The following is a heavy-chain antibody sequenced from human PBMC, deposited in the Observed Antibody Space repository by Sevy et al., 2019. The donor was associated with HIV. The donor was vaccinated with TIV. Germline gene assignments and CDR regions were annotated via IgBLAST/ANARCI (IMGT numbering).Heavy chain of an antibody. J-gene: IGHJ4*02. CDR1: GYTLTKLS. Sequence: ASVKVSCKVSGYTLTKLSMHWVRQAPGKGLEGMGTFDPEDGKTIYAQKFQGRVTMTEDTSIDTAYMELSSLRSEDTAVFYCAITKDYYDNSGYPFDYWGQGTLVTVSS. V-gene: IGHV1-24*01. D-gene: IGHD3-22*01. CDR3: AITKDYYDNSGYPFDY. CDR2: FDPEDGKT.